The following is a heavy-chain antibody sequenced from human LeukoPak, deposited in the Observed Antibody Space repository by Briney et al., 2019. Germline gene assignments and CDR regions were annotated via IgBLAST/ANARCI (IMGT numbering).Heavy chain of an antibody. CDR2: FSGSGTGT. D-gene: IGHD3-22*01. CDR1: GFTFSTYA. J-gene: IGHJ4*02. CDR3: VRAPYYSGIEHYFDH. Sequence: GGSLRLSCAASGFTFSTYAMSWVRQAPGKGLEWVSAFSGSGTGTYYADSVKGRFTISRDNSKNTLYLQMDSLRAEDTAVYYCVRAPYYSGIEHYFDHWGQGSLVTVSS. V-gene: IGHV3-23*01.